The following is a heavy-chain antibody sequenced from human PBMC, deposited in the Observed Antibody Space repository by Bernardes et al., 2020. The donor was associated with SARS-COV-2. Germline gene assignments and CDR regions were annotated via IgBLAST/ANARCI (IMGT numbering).Heavy chain of an antibody. CDR2: IYSGGYT. V-gene: IGHV3-53*01. CDR1: GLSVTSNY. Sequence: GGSLRRSCAGSGLSVTSNYMSWVRQAPGKGLEWVSIIYSGGYTYYADSVKGRFTISRDNSRNTLYLQMNSLRVDDTALYYCARDQIKVLYESGGYYDWGQGTPVTVSS. J-gene: IGHJ4*02. D-gene: IGHD3-22*01. CDR3: ARDQIKVLYESGGYYD.